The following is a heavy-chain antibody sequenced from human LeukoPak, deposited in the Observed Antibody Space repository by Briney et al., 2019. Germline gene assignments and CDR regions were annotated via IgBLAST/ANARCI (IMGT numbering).Heavy chain of an antibody. Sequence: GASVKVSCKASGGTFSNYAISWVRHAPGQGLEWMGWISAYNGNTNYAQKLQGRVTMTTDTSTSTAYMELRSLRSDDTAVYYCARMKHPYSSSSPYYMDVWGKGTTVTVSS. J-gene: IGHJ6*03. CDR1: GGTFSNYA. D-gene: IGHD6-6*01. CDR3: ARMKHPYSSSSPYYMDV. V-gene: IGHV1-18*01. CDR2: ISAYNGNT.